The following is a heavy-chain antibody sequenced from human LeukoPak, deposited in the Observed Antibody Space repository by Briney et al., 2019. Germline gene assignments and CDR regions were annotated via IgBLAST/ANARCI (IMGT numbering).Heavy chain of an antibody. V-gene: IGHV3-48*01. CDR1: GFTFSNYG. CDR3: ARGSRSIAVDNLCDY. Sequence: GGSLRLSCGASGFTFSNYGMNWVRQAPGKGLEWVSYISSGGGIIQYADSVKGRFTISRDSVRSSLYLQVNSLRVEDTAIYYCARGSRSIAVDNLCDYWGQGSLVTVSS. CDR2: ISSGGGII. D-gene: IGHD6-19*01. J-gene: IGHJ4*02.